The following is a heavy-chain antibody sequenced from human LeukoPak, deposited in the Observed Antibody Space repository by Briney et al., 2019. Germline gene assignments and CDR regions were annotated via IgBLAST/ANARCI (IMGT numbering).Heavy chain of an antibody. CDR2: ISGSGSSA. V-gene: IGHV3-23*01. CDR1: GFTFVSYA. CDR3: AKNPQTGIMGPTPETGALP. D-gene: IGHD1-26*01. Sequence: GGSMRLSCAASGFTFVSYAMSWVRQAPGKGLEWVSAISGSGSSAYYADSVKGRFTISRDNSKNTIYLQMNSLRVEDTAVYYCAKNPQTGIMGPTPETGALPWGQGTMVTVSS. J-gene: IGHJ3*01.